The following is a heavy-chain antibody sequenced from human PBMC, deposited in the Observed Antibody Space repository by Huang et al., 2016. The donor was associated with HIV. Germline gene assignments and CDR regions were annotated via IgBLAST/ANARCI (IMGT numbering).Heavy chain of an antibody. D-gene: IGHD5-18*01. CDR1: VGTFSSYA. Sequence: QVLLVQSGAEVRKPGSSVKGSCTAFVGTFSSYAISWGRQAPGQGLEWMGGSMPIVGNANYTQKVQGRVTITVDESTNTGYMELTRLTSEDTAVYYCARTAYSYGFRQGYNWFDPWGQGTPVTVSS. V-gene: IGHV1-69*13. CDR2: SMPIVGNA. CDR3: ARTAYSYGFRQGYNWFDP. J-gene: IGHJ5*02.